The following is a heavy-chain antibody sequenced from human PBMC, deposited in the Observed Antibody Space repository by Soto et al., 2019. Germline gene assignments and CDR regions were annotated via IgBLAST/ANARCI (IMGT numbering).Heavy chain of an antibody. CDR2: IYYSGST. J-gene: IGHJ5*02. CDR1: GGYISSSSYY. Sequence: SETLSLTCTVSGGYISSSSYYWGWIRQPPGKGLEWIGSIYYSGSTYYNPSLKSRVTISVDTSKNQFSLKLSSVTAADTAVYYCARHASGCSSTSCYTHNWFDPWGQGTLVTVSS. CDR3: ARHASGCSSTSCYTHNWFDP. D-gene: IGHD2-2*02. V-gene: IGHV4-39*01.